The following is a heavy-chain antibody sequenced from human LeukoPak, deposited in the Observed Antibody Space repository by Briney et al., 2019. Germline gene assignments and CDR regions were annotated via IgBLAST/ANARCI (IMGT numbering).Heavy chain of an antibody. CDR2: IKQDGSEK. D-gene: IGHD6-19*01. J-gene: IGHJ4*02. CDR1: GFTFSSYW. Sequence: GGSLRLSCAAAGFTFSSYWMSWVRQAPGKGLEWVANIKQDGSEKYYVDAVKGRFTISRDNAKNSLYLQMNSLRAEDTAVYYCARGARQWLVPDFDYWGQGTLVTVSS. V-gene: IGHV3-7*01. CDR3: ARGARQWLVPDFDY.